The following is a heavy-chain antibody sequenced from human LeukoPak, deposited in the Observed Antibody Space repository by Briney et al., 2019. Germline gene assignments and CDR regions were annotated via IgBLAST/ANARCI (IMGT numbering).Heavy chain of an antibody. CDR2: IYDTART. V-gene: IGHV4-61*01. Sequence: RSSETRSPTCTVSGTSVSGGNYFGSWIRQPPGKGLEWIAYIYDTARTNYNTSLTSPATISVDTSYNRFALKLNSVTAADTAVYCGACDDFYASNAWGQGTLVTVSS. J-gene: IGHJ4*02. CDR3: ACDDFYASNA. CDR1: GTSVSGGNYF. D-gene: IGHD2/OR15-2a*01.